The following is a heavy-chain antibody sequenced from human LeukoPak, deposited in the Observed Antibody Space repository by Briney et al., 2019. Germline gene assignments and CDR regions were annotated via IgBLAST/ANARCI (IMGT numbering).Heavy chain of an antibody. CDR1: GFTFNHYG. V-gene: IGHV3-23*01. J-gene: IGHJ4*02. D-gene: IGHD5-12*01. Sequence: GGSLRLSCVASGFTFNHYGMNRVRQAPGKGLEWVSIISGSGDSAFYADSVKGRFTISRDNSKNTLYLQMNSLRAEDTAIYYCAQKRGGYTPFDYWGQGTLVTVSS. CDR3: AQKRGGYTPFDY. CDR2: ISGSGDSA.